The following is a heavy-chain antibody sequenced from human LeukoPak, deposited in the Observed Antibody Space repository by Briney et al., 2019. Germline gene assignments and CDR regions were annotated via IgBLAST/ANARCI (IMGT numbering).Heavy chain of an antibody. CDR3: ARGSNFWSGPDLFDY. J-gene: IGHJ4*02. CDR2: ISAYNGNT. D-gene: IGHD3-3*01. Sequence: GASVNVSCKASGYTFTRYGISWVRQAPGQGLEWMGWISAYNGNTNYAQKLQGRVTMTTDTSTSTAYMELRSLRSDDTAAYYCARGSNFWSGPDLFDYWGQGTLVTVSS. CDR1: GYTFTRYG. V-gene: IGHV1-18*01.